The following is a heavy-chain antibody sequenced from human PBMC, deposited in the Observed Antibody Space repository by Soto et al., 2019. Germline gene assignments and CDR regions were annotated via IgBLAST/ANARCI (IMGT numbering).Heavy chain of an antibody. J-gene: IGHJ6*02. D-gene: IGHD3-16*01. CDR3: ARFYWEPPPAATSSYAMHV. CDR1: GGTFSRDA. CDR2: IIPIFGTA. V-gene: IGHV1-69*01. Sequence: SRKSCNTASGGTFSRDALSWRRQAPGQGLEWMGGIIPIFGTANYAQKFQGRVTITADESTSTAYMELSSLRSEDTAVYYCARFYWEPPPAATSSYAMHVWRQVTTVT.